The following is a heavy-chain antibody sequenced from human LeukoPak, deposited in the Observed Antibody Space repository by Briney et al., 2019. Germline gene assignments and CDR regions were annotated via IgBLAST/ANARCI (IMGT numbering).Heavy chain of an antibody. CDR3: ARVRVTMDV. CDR1: GGSFSDYY. V-gene: IGHV4-34*01. D-gene: IGHD4-23*01. J-gene: IGHJ6*04. CDR2: INHSGST. Sequence: SETLSLTCAVYGGSFSDYYWSWIRQPPGKGLEWIGEINHSGSTNYNPSLKSRVTISVDTSKNQFSLKLSSVTAADTAVYYCARVRVTMDVWGKGTTVTVSS.